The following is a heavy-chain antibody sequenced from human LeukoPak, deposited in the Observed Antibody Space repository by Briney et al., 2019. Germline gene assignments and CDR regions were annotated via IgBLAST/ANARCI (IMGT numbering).Heavy chain of an antibody. D-gene: IGHD6-13*01. V-gene: IGHV4-59*01. CDR3: ARGLRGYSSSWLGVAFDI. CDR1: GGSISDYY. J-gene: IGHJ3*02. Sequence: SETLSLTCTVSGGSISDYYWTWIRQPPGKGLEWVGYIYYSGSTNYNPSLKSRLTISVDTSKSQFSLKLSSVTAVDTAVYYCARGLRGYSSSWLGVAFDIWGQGTMVSVSS. CDR2: IYYSGST.